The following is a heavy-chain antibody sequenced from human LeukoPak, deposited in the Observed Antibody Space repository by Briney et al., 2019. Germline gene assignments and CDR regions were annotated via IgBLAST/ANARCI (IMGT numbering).Heavy chain of an antibody. CDR2: ISSGSSTI. J-gene: IGHJ4*02. Sequence: PGGSLRLSCAASGFTFSSYSMNWVRQAPGKGLEWVSYISSGSSTIYYADSVKGRFTISRDNAKNSLYLQMNSLRAEDTAVYYCARVDPATDWGQGTLVTVSS. CDR3: ARVDPATD. V-gene: IGHV3-48*04. D-gene: IGHD6-13*01. CDR1: GFTFSSYS.